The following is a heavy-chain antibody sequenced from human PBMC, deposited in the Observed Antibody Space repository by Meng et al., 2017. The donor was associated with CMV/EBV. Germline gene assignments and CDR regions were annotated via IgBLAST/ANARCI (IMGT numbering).Heavy chain of an antibody. J-gene: IGHJ4*02. CDR1: GFTFSNYE. CDR2: ISPTGSTT. V-gene: IGHV3-48*03. D-gene: IGHD4-23*01. Sequence: GALRLSCTASGFTFSNYEMNWVRQAPGKGLEWVSYISPTGSTTYYADSMKGRFTISRDNAKNSLYLQMNSLREEDTAVYYCARVGRWGGYWGQGTLVTVSS. CDR3: ARVGRWGGY.